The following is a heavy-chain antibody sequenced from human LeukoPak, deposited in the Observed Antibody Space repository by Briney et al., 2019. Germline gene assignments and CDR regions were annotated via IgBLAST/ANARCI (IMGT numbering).Heavy chain of an antibody. CDR3: AEDAGIVVVPAAYFDY. V-gene: IGHV3-23*01. CDR2: ISGSGGST. CDR1: GFTLSSYA. D-gene: IGHD2-2*01. J-gene: IGHJ4*02. Sequence: TGGSLRLSCAASGFTLSSYAMSWVRQAPGKGLEWVSAISGSGGSTYYADSVKGRFTISRDNSKNTLYLQMNSLRAEDTAVYYCAEDAGIVVVPAAYFDYWGQGTLVTVSS.